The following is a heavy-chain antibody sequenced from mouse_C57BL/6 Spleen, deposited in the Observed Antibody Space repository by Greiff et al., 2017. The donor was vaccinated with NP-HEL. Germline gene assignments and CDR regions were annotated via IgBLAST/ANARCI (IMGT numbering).Heavy chain of an antibody. D-gene: IGHD1-1*01. CDR1: GYTFTSYW. CDR3: ALYYGSSYGYAMDY. V-gene: IGHV1-64*01. Sequence: QVQLKQSGAELVKPGASVKLSCKASGYTFTSYWMHWVKQRPGQGLEWIGMIHPNSGSTNYNEKFKSKATLTVDKSSSTAYMQLSSLTSEDSAVYYCALYYGSSYGYAMDYWGQGTSVTVSS. CDR2: IHPNSGST. J-gene: IGHJ4*01.